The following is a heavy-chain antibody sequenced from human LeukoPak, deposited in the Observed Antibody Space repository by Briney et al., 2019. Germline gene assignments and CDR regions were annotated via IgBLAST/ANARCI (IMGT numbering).Heavy chain of an antibody. CDR3: AIMHGYYDGTGYWVQ. CDR2: ITTNGGRT. D-gene: IGHD3-22*01. Sequence: TGGSLRLSCAASGFTFASYGMSWVRQAPGKGLEWVSFITTNGGRTSYADSVEGRFTISRDNPRNTLYMQMNSLRDEDTAVYYCAIMHGYYDGTGYWVQWGQGTPVTVSS. V-gene: IGHV3-23*01. J-gene: IGHJ1*01. CDR1: GFTFASYG.